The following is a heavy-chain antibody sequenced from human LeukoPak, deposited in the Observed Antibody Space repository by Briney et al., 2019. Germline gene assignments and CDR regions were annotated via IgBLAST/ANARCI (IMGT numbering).Heavy chain of an antibody. CDR1: GFTFSSYG. CDR3: AKAADYYGSGNYRD. V-gene: IGHV3-30*18. CDR2: ISYDGSNK. J-gene: IGHJ4*02. Sequence: GGSLRLSCAASGFTFSSYGMHWVRQAPGKGLEWVAVISYDGSNKYYADSVKGRFTISRDNSKNTLYLQMNSLRAEDTAVYYCAKAADYYGSGNYRDWGQGTLVTVSS. D-gene: IGHD3-10*01.